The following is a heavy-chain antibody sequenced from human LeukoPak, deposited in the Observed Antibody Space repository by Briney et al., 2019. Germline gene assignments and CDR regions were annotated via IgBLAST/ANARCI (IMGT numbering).Heavy chain of an antibody. CDR3: ARGPPYYDFWSGYYGGLYYYYGMDV. Sequence: SETLSLTCAVYGGSFSGYYWSWIRQPPGKGLEWIGEINHSGSTNYNPSLKSRVTISVDTSKNQFSLKLSSVTAADTAVYYCARGPPYYDFWSGYYGGLYYYYGMDVWGQGTTVTVSS. CDR2: INHSGST. J-gene: IGHJ6*02. V-gene: IGHV4-34*01. CDR1: GGSFSGYY. D-gene: IGHD3-3*01.